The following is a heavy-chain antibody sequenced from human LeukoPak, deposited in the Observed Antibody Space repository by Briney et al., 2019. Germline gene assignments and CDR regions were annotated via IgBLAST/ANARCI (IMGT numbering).Heavy chain of an antibody. D-gene: IGHD3-22*01. V-gene: IGHV4-59*01. J-gene: IGHJ3*02. CDR2: IYYSGST. CDR1: GGSFSGYY. CDR3: ARLHYYDSSGAAFDI. Sequence: SETLSLTCAVYGGSFSGYYWSWIRQPPGKGLEWIGYIYYSGSTNYNPSLKSRVTISVDTSKNQFSLKLSSVTAADTAVYYCARLHYYDSSGAAFDIWGQGTMVTVSS.